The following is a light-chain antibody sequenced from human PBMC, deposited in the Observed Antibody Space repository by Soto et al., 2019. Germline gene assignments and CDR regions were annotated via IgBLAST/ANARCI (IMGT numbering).Light chain of an antibody. V-gene: IGLV1-40*01. Sequence: QSVLTQPPSVSGAPGQRVTISCTGSSSNIGAGYDVHWYQQLPGTAPKLLIYGNSNRPSGVPDRFSGPKSGTSASLAITGLQPEDEADYTCQSYDSSLSGFWVFGGGTKVTVL. CDR2: GNS. J-gene: IGLJ3*02. CDR1: SSNIGAGYD. CDR3: QSYDSSLSGFWV.